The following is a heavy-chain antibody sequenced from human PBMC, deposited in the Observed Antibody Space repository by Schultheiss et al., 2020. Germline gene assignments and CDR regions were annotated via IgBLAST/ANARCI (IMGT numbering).Heavy chain of an antibody. D-gene: IGHD5-24*01. CDR2: IYYSGST. CDR1: GVSISSYY. V-gene: IGHV4-59*01. J-gene: IGHJ4*02. CDR3: AREYGDGYNYGYFDY. Sequence: SQTLSLTCTVSGVSISSYYWSWIRQPPGKGLEWIGYIYYSGSTKYNPSLKSRVTMSGDTSKNQFSLKLTSVTAADTAVYYCAREYGDGYNYGYFDYWGQGTL.